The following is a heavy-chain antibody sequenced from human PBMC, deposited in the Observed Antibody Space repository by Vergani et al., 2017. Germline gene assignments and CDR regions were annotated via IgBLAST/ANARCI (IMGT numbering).Heavy chain of an antibody. CDR1: GGTFSSYA. CDR2: IIPIFGTA. D-gene: IGHD2-2*02. J-gene: IGHJ6*03. CDR3: ASITLGYWSSTSCYTRGGGFDYMDV. V-gene: IGHV1-69*01. Sequence: QVQLVQSGAEVKKPGSSVKVSCKASGGTFSSYAISWVRQAPGQGLEWMGGIIPIFGTANYAQKFQGRVTITEDESTSTAYVELSSLRTEDTAVYYCASITLGYWSSTSCYTRGGGFDYMDVWGKGTTVTVSS.